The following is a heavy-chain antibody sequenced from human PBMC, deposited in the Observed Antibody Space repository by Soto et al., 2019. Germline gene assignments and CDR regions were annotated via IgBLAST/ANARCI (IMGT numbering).Heavy chain of an antibody. CDR3: ARVRDSYSSSSGSFIY. V-gene: IGHV3-30-3*01. D-gene: IGHD6-6*01. Sequence: RLSCAASGFTFSSYAMHWVRQAPGKGLEWVAVISYDGSNKYYADSVKGRFTISRDNSKNTLYLQMNSLRAEDTAVYYCARVRDSYSSSSGSFIYWGQGSLVTVSS. CDR2: ISYDGSNK. J-gene: IGHJ4*02. CDR1: GFTFSSYA.